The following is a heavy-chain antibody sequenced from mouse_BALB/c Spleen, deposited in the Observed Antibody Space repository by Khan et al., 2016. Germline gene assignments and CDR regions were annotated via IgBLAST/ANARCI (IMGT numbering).Heavy chain of an antibody. CDR1: GFSLTSYG. Sequence: QVQLKESGPGLVQPSQSLSITCTVSGFSLTSYGVHWVRQSPGKGLEWLGVIWRGGSTDYNAAFMSRLSITKDNSKSQVFFKMNSLQADDTAIYDCAKNNGYYVGSYYYAMDYWGQGTSVTVSS. J-gene: IGHJ4*01. CDR2: IWRGGST. CDR3: AKNNGYYVGSYYYAMDY. V-gene: IGHV2-5*01. D-gene: IGHD2-3*01.